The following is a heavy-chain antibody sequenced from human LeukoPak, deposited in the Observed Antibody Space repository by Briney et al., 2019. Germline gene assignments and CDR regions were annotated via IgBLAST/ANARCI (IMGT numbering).Heavy chain of an antibody. CDR1: GFTFSSYS. Sequence: GGSLRLSCAASGFTFSSYSMNWVRQAPGKGLEWVSSISSSSSSYKYYADSVKGRFTISRDNSKNTLYLQMNSLRAEDTAVYYCARVVYSSGWGLDYWGQGTLVTVSS. J-gene: IGHJ4*02. CDR2: ISSSSSSYK. D-gene: IGHD6-19*01. CDR3: ARVVYSSGWGLDY. V-gene: IGHV3-21*01.